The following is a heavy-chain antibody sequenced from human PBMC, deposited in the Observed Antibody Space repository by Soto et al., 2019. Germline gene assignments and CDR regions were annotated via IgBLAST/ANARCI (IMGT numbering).Heavy chain of an antibody. V-gene: IGHV1-69*02. CDR1: GGTFSSYS. J-gene: IGHJ4*02. Sequence: QVQLVQSGAEVKKPGSSVKVSCKASGGTFSSYSISWVRQAPGQGLEWMGRIIPILGIANYAQKFQGRVTITADKSTSTAYMELSSLRSEDTAVYYCATSATADTLDYWGEGTLVSVSS. D-gene: IGHD6-13*01. CDR2: IIPILGIA. CDR3: ATSATADTLDY.